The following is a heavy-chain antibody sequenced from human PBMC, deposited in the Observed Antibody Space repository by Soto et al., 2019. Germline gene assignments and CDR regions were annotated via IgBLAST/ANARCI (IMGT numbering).Heavy chain of an antibody. Sequence: SETLCLTCTVSGGSISSGDYYGSWIRQPPGKGLEWIGYIYYSGITNYNPSLKSRVTISVDTSKNQFSLKLSSVTAADTAVYYCARYKSNYYYGMDVWGQGTTVTVSS. CDR2: IYYSGIT. CDR3: ARYKSNYYYGMDV. J-gene: IGHJ6*02. V-gene: IGHV4-61*08. D-gene: IGHD1-20*01. CDR1: GGSISSGDYY.